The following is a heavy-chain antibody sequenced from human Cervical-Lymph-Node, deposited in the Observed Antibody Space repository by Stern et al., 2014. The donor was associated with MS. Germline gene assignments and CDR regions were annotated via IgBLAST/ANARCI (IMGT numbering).Heavy chain of an antibody. V-gene: IGHV3-20*04. CDR2: INWDGNST. D-gene: IGHD1-26*01. CDR3: VRGPHSGRLRSHWFDP. J-gene: IGHJ5*02. Sequence: EVQLVESGGGVVRPGGSLRLSCAASGFTFEDYGMSWVRQVPGKGLEWVSGINWDGNSTGYADSVKGRFTISRDNAKNSLYLQLNSLRDEDTAFYYCVRGPHSGRLRSHWFDPWGQGTLVIVSS. CDR1: GFTFEDYG.